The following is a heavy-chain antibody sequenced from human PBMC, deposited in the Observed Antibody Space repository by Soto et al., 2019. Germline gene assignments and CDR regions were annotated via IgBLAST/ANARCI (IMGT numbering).Heavy chain of an antibody. CDR3: ARGTGTTPGYYYGMDV. Sequence: GASVKVSCKASGYTFTGYYMHWVRQAPVQGLEWMGWINPNSGGTNYAQKFQGWVTMTRDTSISTAYMELSRLRSDDTAVYYCARGTGTTPGYYYGMDVWGQGTTVTVSS. D-gene: IGHD1-1*01. CDR2: INPNSGGT. V-gene: IGHV1-2*04. CDR1: GYTFTGYY. J-gene: IGHJ6*02.